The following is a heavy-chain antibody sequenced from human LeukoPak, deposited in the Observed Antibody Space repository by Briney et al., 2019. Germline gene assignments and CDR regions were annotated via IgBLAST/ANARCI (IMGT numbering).Heavy chain of an antibody. Sequence: PGGSLRLSCAASAFTFTFSTSGMHWVRQAPGKGLEWVSAISGSGGSTYYADSVKGRFTISRDNSKNTLYLQMNSLRAEDTAVYYCAKGRGGRYYFDYWGQGTLVTVSS. CDR1: AFTFTFSTSG. D-gene: IGHD3-16*01. CDR3: AKGRGGRYYFDY. V-gene: IGHV3-23*01. J-gene: IGHJ4*02. CDR2: ISGSGGST.